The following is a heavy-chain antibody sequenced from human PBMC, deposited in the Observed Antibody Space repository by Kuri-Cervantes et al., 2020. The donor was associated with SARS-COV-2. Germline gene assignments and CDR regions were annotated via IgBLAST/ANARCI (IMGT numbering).Heavy chain of an antibody. V-gene: IGHV4-34*01. Sequence: GSLRLSCAASGFTFSTYSMTWVRQPPGKGLEWIGDINHSGSTNYNLSLKSRVTISLDTSTNQFSLKLSSVTAADTAVYYCARVFTASFDFWGQGTLVTVSS. J-gene: IGHJ4*02. CDR1: GFTFSTYS. CDR2: INHSGST. CDR3: ARVFTASFDF.